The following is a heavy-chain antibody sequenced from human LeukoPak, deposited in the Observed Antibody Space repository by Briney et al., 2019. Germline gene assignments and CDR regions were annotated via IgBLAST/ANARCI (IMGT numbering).Heavy chain of an antibody. CDR3: ASSGGEIVVVPAAHLEY. CDR2: INHSGST. CDR1: GGSFSGYY. V-gene: IGHV4-34*01. D-gene: IGHD2-2*01. Sequence: PSETLSLTCAVYGGSFSGYYWSWIRQPPGKGLEWIGEINHSGSTNYNPSLKSRVTISVDTSKNQFSLKLSSVTAADTAVYYCASSGGEIVVVPAAHLEYWGQGTLVTVSS. J-gene: IGHJ4*02.